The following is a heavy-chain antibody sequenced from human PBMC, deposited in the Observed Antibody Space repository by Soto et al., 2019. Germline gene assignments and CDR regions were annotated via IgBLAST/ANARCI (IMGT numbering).Heavy chain of an antibody. CDR1: GFTFSDYY. J-gene: IGHJ6*03. CDR2: ISSSGSTL. CDR3: PRAGYCSSTSCYKPFFYYMYV. V-gene: IGHV3-11*01. Sequence: GGSLRLSCAASGFTFSDYYMSWIRQAPGKGLEWVSYISSSGSTLYYADSVKGRFTISRDNAKNSLYLPMNSLRAEDTAVYYCPRAGYCSSTSCYKPFFYYMYVWGKGTTFT. D-gene: IGHD2-2*02.